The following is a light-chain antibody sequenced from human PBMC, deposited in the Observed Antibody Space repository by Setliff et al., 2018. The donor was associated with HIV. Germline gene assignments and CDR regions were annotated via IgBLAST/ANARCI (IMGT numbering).Light chain of an antibody. J-gene: IGKJ5*01. Sequence: IQMTQSPSSLSASVGDRVTITCRASQSIGAYLNWYHQKPGKAPHLLIYTASRLQSGVPSRFSGSGSGTDFTLTISSLQPEDYGTYYCQQSLITPITFVPGTRLEIK. CDR2: TAS. V-gene: IGKV1-39*01. CDR1: QSIGAY. CDR3: QQSLITPIT.